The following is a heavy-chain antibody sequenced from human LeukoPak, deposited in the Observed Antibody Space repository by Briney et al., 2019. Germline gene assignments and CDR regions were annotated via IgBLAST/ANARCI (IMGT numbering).Heavy chain of an antibody. Sequence: SETLSLTCTVSGGSISSSSYYWGWIRQPPGKGLEWIGSIYYSGSTYYHPSLKSRVTISQDTSKDQFSLKLTSVTAADTAVHYCAALDSSSGWFDPWGRGILVTVSS. D-gene: IGHD6-6*01. CDR2: IYYSGST. CDR3: AALDSSSGWFDP. J-gene: IGHJ5*02. CDR1: GGSISSSSYY. V-gene: IGHV4-39*01.